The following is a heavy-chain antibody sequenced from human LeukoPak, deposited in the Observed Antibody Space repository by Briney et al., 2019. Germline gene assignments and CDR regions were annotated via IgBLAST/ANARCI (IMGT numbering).Heavy chain of an antibody. Sequence: SETLSLTCAVPGGSITGFFWTWIRQPAGEGLQYIGRIFSRGGANYNPSLQSRVAMSVDTSQNLFSLRLTSMTAADTAVYCCAMVAPPDVSSPLDFWGQRILVSVSS. CDR2: IFSRGGA. V-gene: IGHV4-4*07. D-gene: IGHD6-19*01. CDR1: GGSITGFF. CDR3: AMVAPPDVSSPLDF. J-gene: IGHJ4*02.